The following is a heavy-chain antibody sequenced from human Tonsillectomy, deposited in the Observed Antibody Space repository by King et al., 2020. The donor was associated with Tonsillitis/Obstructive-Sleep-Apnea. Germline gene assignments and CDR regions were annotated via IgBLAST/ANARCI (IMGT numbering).Heavy chain of an antibody. D-gene: IGHD6-13*01. Sequence: VQLVESGGGLIQPGGSLRLSCAASGFTVSSNYMSWVRQAPGKGLEWVSVIYSGGSTYYADSVKGRFTTSRDNSKNTLYLQMNSLRAEDTAVYYCARVIPALYSSSWYGEGYWGQGTLVTVSS. V-gene: IGHV3-53*01. CDR2: IYSGGST. CDR1: GFTVSSNY. J-gene: IGHJ4*02. CDR3: ARVIPALYSSSWYGEGY.